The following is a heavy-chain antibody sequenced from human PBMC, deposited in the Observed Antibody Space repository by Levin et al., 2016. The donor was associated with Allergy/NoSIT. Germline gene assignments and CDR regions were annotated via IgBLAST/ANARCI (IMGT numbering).Heavy chain of an antibody. D-gene: IGHD3-22*01. V-gene: IGHV4-39*01. Sequence: PGKGLEWIGGVSHDRVSYYNMALKSRVTMSVDTSKSQFFLRLTSVTAADTAVYYCARLFSSGGLGININWLDPGARECWSPSPQ. CDR3: ARLFSSGGLGININWLDP. J-gene: IGHJ5*02. CDR2: VSHDRVS.